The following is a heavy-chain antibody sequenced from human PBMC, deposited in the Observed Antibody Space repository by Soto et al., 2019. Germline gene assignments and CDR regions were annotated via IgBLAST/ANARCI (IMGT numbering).Heavy chain of an antibody. CDR1: GFTFSSYA. J-gene: IGHJ6*02. CDR3: AKERTGSNHYYGMDV. CDR2: ISGSGTGT. V-gene: IGHV3-23*04. Sequence: EGQLVESGGGLVQPGGSLRLSCEGSGFTFSSYALSWVRLRPGRGLEWVAWISGSGTGTNSADSVKGRFTITRDNSKTTVYLQMSSLTVEDTAVYYCAKERTGSNHYYGMDVWGQGTAVTVS. D-gene: IGHD1-26*01.